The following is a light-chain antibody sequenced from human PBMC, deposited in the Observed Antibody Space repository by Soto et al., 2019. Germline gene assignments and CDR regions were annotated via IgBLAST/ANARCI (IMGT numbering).Light chain of an antibody. CDR3: SSYTSSSTRV. J-gene: IGLJ1*01. Sequence: QSALTQPASVSGSPGQSITISCTGSSNDVGGNNYVSWYQQHPGKAPKLMIYDVSDRPSGVSNRFSGSKSGNTASLTISGLQAEDEADYYCSSYTSSSTRVFGTGTKLTVL. CDR2: DVS. V-gene: IGLV2-14*01. CDR1: SNDVGGNNY.